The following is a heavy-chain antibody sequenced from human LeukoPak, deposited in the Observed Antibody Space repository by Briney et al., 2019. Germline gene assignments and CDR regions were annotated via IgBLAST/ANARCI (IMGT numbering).Heavy chain of an antibody. CDR2: IYYSGST. Sequence: SETLSLTCTVSGGSISSSSYYWGWIRQPPGKGLEWIGSIYYSGSTYYNPSLKSRVTISVDTSKNQFSLKLSSVTAADTAVYYCARGQTGSYVYYYYYGMDVWGQGTTVTVSS. D-gene: IGHD3-9*01. CDR3: ARGQTGSYVYYYYYGMDV. J-gene: IGHJ6*02. CDR1: GGSISSSSYY. V-gene: IGHV4-39*07.